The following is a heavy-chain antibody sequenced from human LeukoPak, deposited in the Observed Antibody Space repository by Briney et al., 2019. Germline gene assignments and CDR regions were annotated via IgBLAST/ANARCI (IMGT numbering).Heavy chain of an antibody. Sequence: GGSLSLSCEASGFPFNSFRMHWVRQAPGKGLVWVSDMNEYSTTIRYADSVKGRFTISRDNAKSILYLQMNNLRAEDTAMYFCARGGVNPVDHWGQGTLVTVSS. D-gene: IGHD1-14*01. V-gene: IGHV3-74*01. CDR1: GFPFNSFR. CDR3: ARGGVNPVDH. J-gene: IGHJ5*02. CDR2: MNEYSTTI.